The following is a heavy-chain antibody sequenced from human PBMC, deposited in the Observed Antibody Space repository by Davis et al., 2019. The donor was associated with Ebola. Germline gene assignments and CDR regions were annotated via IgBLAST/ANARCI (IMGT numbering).Heavy chain of an antibody. J-gene: IGHJ4*02. CDR1: GGPISSYY. Sequence: SETLSLTCTVSGGPISSYYWSWIRQPPGKGLEWIGYIYYSGSTNYNPSLKSRVTISVDTSKNQFSLKLSSVTAADTAVYYCARVGEGVDYWGQGTLVTVSS. CDR2: IYYSGST. V-gene: IGHV4-59*01. CDR3: ARVGEGVDY. D-gene: IGHD3-3*01.